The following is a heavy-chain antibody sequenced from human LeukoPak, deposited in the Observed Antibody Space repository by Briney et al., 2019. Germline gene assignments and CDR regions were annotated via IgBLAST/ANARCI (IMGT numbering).Heavy chain of an antibody. CDR1: GGSISSSNW. CDR3: ARMTTVTPALDY. D-gene: IGHD4-11*01. J-gene: IGHJ4*02. V-gene: IGHV4-4*02. Sequence: SGTLSLTCAVSGGSISSSNWWSWVRQPPGKGLEWIGEINHSGSTNYNPSLKSRVTISVDTSKNQFSLKLNSVIAADTAVYYCARMTTVTPALDYWGQGTLVTVSS. CDR2: INHSGST.